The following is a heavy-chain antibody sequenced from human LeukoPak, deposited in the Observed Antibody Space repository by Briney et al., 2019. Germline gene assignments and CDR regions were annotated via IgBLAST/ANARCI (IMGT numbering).Heavy chain of an antibody. V-gene: IGHV3-7*01. CDR1: GFTFSSYW. J-gene: IGHJ4*02. D-gene: IGHD3-10*01. Sequence: GGSLRLFCAASGFTFSSYWMSWVRQAPGKGLEWVANIKQDGSQKYYVDSVKGRFSISRDNAKNSLYLQMNSLRAEDTAVYYCARAGSHWHYVYWGQGTVVTVSS. CDR2: IKQDGSQK. CDR3: ARAGSHWHYVY.